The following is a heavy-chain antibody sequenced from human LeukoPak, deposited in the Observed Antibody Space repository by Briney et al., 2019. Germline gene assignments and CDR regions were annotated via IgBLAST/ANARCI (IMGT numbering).Heavy chain of an antibody. V-gene: IGHV4-59*01. Sequence: SETLSLTCTVSGGSFSNYYWSWIRQPPGKGLEWIGYIYYSGSTNYNPSLKSRVTISVDTSKNQFSLKVSSVTAADTAVYYCARVGFWSGNYFFDYWGQGTLVPVSS. J-gene: IGHJ4*02. CDR3: ARVGFWSGNYFFDY. CDR1: GGSFSNYY. CDR2: IYYSGST. D-gene: IGHD1-26*01.